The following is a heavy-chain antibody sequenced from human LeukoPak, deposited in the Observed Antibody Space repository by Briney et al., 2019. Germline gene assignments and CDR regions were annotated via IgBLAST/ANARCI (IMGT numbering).Heavy chain of an antibody. CDR2: IKQDGSEK. J-gene: IGHJ4*02. D-gene: IGHD1-26*01. Sequence: ETLSLTCTVSGGSISSSSYYWGWIRQPPGKGLEWVANIKQDGSEKYFVDSVKGRFTISRDNAKNSLYLQMNSLRAEDTAVYFCARDKRVVGATGVGDYWGQGTLVTVSS. CDR1: GGSISSSSYY. CDR3: ARDKRVVGATGVGDY. V-gene: IGHV3-7*01.